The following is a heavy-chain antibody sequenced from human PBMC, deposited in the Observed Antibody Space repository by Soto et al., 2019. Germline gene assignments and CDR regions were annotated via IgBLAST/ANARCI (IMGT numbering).Heavy chain of an antibody. Sequence: SETLSLTCAVYGGSFSGYYWTWIRQPPGKGLEWIGEINHSGTINFNPSLKSRLTISLDTSKKHFSLKLSSVTDVDTAAYYCARADRTLVTSYSLDVWGQGTTVTSP. D-gene: IGHD2-21*02. CDR1: GGSFSGYY. CDR3: ARADRTLVTSYSLDV. J-gene: IGHJ6*02. V-gene: IGHV4-34*01. CDR2: INHSGTI.